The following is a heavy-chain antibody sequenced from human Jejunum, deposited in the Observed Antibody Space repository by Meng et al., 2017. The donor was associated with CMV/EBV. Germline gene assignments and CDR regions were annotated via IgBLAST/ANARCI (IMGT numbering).Heavy chain of an antibody. V-gene: IGHV3-23*01. J-gene: IGHJ4*02. Sequence: VERLWAGGGLAQLGGSLRLSCAASGFTFSSYAMNWVRQAPGKGLEWVSAIIGGGGRTYYADSVKGRFTISRDNSKNTLYLQMNSLRAEDTAVYYCARDPWRDSYGYIDYWGQGTLVTVSS. CDR1: GFTFSSYA. CDR3: ARDPWRDSYGYIDY. D-gene: IGHD5-18*01. CDR2: IIGGGGRT.